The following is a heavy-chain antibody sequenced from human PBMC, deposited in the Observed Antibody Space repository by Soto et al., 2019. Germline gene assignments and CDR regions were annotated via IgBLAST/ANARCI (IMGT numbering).Heavy chain of an antibody. J-gene: IGHJ5*02. Sequence: ASVKVSCKASGYTFTSYYMNWVRQAPGQGLEWLGIINPSGGYTTYAQRFQGRVTMTTDTSTSTAYMELRSLRSDDTAVYYCARGVGSGSYYNQYNWFDPWGQGTPVTVSS. CDR1: GYTFTSYY. V-gene: IGHV1-46*01. D-gene: IGHD3-10*01. CDR3: ARGVGSGSYYNQYNWFDP. CDR2: INPSGGYT.